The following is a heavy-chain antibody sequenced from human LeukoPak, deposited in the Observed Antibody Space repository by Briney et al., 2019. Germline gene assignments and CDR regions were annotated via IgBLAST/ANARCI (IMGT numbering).Heavy chain of an antibody. J-gene: IGHJ6*02. Sequence: GGSLRLSCVASGFRFSGYEMSWVRQAPGKGLEWVSYISSTGDTIYHADSVEGRFSISRDNARNSLYLQIYSLRVEDTAVYYCARGLSYYYGMAVWGHGTTVTVSS. V-gene: IGHV3-48*03. CDR3: ARGLSYYYGMAV. CDR2: ISSTGDTI. CDR1: GFRFSGYE.